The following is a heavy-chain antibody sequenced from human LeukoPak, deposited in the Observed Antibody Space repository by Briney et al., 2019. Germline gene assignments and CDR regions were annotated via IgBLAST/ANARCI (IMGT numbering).Heavy chain of an antibody. CDR3: AREGMVRGEPVDY. J-gene: IGHJ4*02. V-gene: IGHV1-8*02. Sequence: ASVKVSCKASGYTFTNYGINWVRQATGQGLEWMGWMNPNSGNTGYAQKFQGRVTMTRNTSISTAYMELSSLRSEDTAVYYCAREGMVRGEPVDYWGQRTLVTVSS. CDR2: MNPNSGNT. D-gene: IGHD3-10*01. CDR1: GYTFTNYG.